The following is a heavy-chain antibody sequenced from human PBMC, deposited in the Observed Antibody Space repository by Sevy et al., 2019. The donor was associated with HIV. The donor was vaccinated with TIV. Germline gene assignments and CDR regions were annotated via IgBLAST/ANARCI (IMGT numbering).Heavy chain of an antibody. D-gene: IGHD3-22*01. CDR3: TTEDTYYYDSSGFRAAFDI. V-gene: IGHV3-15*04. J-gene: IGHJ3*02. Sequence: GGSLRLSCAASGFTFTNAWMGWVRQAPGKGLEWVGRIESKGDGGTTEYAAPLKGRFTISRDDSKNTLYLQMNSLKTEDTAVYHCTTEDTYYYDSSGFRAAFDIWGQGTMVTVSS. CDR1: GFTFTNAW. CDR2: IESKGDGGTT.